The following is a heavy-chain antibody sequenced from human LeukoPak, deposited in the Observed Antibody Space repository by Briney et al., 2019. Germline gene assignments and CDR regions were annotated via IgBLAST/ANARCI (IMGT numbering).Heavy chain of an antibody. D-gene: IGHD4-17*01. V-gene: IGHV3-21*01. J-gene: IGHJ4*02. Sequence: ETLSLTCAVYGGSFSGYYWSWIRQPPGKGLEWVSSISSSTSYIYYADSVKGRFTISRDNAKNSLYLQMNSLRAEDTAVYYCARDRYGDYSIDYWGQGTLVTVSS. CDR2: ISSSTSYI. CDR1: GGSFSGYY. CDR3: ARDRYGDYSIDY.